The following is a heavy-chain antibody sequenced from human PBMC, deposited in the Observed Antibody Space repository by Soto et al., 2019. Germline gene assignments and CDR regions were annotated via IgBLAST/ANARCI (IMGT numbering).Heavy chain of an antibody. CDR1: GFTFSSYA. Sequence: PGGSLRLSCAASGFTFSSYAMSWVRQAPGKGLEWVSAISGSGGSTYYADSVKGRFTISRDNSKNTLYLQMNSLRAEETAVYYCAKDQDCSSTSCYTGYYGMDVWGQGTTVTVSS. V-gene: IGHV3-23*01. CDR3: AKDQDCSSTSCYTGYYGMDV. D-gene: IGHD2-2*02. J-gene: IGHJ6*02. CDR2: ISGSGGST.